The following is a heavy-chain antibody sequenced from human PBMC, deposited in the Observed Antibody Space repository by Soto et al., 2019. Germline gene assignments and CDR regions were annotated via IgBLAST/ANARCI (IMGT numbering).Heavy chain of an antibody. D-gene: IGHD3-16*02. CDR2: MYASGTT. CDR3: ARESGSYRSFDY. Sequence: SETLSLTCNVSGDSISNYFWSWIRQPAGKGLEWIGRMYASGTTNYDPSLKSRVTMSVDTSKSQFSLNLSSVTAADTAVYYCARESGSYRSFDYWGQGTLVTVS. J-gene: IGHJ4*02. V-gene: IGHV4-4*07. CDR1: GDSISNYF.